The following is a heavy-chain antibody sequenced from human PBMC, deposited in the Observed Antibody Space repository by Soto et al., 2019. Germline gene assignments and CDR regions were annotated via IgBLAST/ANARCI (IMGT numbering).Heavy chain of an antibody. D-gene: IGHD6-19*01. CDR2: ITPVFGTA. J-gene: IGHJ2*01. CDR3: AQTLGSAVAGPGRFDL. CDR1: GGTFSRYA. V-gene: IGHV1-69*12. Sequence: QVQLVQSGAEVKKPGSSVKVSCKASGGTFSRYAISWVRQAPGQGLEWMGGITPVFGTANYAQKFQGRVTITADESTSTVHMELRRLRSEDTAVYYCAQTLGSAVAGPGRFDLWGRGTLVIVSS.